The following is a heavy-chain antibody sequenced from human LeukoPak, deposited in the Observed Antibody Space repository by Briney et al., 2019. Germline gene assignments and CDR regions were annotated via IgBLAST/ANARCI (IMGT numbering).Heavy chain of an antibody. CDR3: ARDGAARPLDY. Sequence: PSETLSLTYAVYGGSFSGYYWSWIRQPPGKGLEWIGEINHSGSTNYNPSLKSRVTISVDTSKNQFSLKLSSVTAADTAVYYCARDGAARPLDYWGQGTLVTVSS. CDR1: GGSFSGYY. V-gene: IGHV4-34*01. J-gene: IGHJ4*02. CDR2: INHSGST. D-gene: IGHD6-6*01.